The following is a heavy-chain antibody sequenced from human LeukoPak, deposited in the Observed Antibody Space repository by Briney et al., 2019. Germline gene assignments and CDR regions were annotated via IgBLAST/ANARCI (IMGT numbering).Heavy chain of an antibody. CDR2: IIVSGTT. Sequence: GGSLRLSCAASGFTFSSSSMTWVRQAPGKGLEWVSSIIVSGTTYYADSVKGRFTISRDSFRGTLFLQMDSLRVEDTAVYFCAKGSVGNADFASWGQGALVTVSS. CDR1: GFTFSSSS. J-gene: IGHJ4*02. CDR3: AKGSVGNADFAS. V-gene: IGHV3-23*01. D-gene: IGHD6-25*01.